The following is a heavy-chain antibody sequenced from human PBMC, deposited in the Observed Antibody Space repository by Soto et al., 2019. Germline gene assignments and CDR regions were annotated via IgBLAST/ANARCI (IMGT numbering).Heavy chain of an antibody. Sequence: QVQLVQSGAEEKNPGASMKVSCKASGYTFINYVIHWVRQAPGQRLEWMGWIFPDSGNTKSSQKFQGRVTITRDISASTAYMDLSSLRSEDTAVYFCARDGGRDGYSYALDWGQGTLVSVSS. CDR2: IFPDSGNT. CDR1: GYTFINYV. D-gene: IGHD3-16*01. CDR3: ARDGGRDGYSYALD. J-gene: IGHJ4*02. V-gene: IGHV1-3*05.